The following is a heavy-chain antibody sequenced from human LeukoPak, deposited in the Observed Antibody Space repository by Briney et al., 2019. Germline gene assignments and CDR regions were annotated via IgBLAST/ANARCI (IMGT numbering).Heavy chain of an antibody. CDR1: GFTFSSYA. D-gene: IGHD6-19*01. V-gene: IGHV3-30-3*01. J-gene: IGHJ4*02. CDR3: ARGKRPYSSGWSGGDDY. Sequence: PGGSLRLSCAASGFTFSSYAMHWVRQAPGKGLEWVAVISYDGSNKYYADSVKGRFTISRDNSKNTLYLQMNSLRAEDTAVYYCARGKRPYSSGWSGGDDYWGQGTLVTVSS. CDR2: ISYDGSNK.